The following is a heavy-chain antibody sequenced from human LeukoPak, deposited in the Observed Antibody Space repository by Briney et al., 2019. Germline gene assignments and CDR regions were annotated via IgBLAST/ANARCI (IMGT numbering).Heavy chain of an antibody. CDR2: IDPSDSYT. CDR3: ARHFYGDYAFDS. CDR1: GYSFTVYW. V-gene: IGHV5-10-1*01. D-gene: IGHD4-17*01. Sequence: GESLKISCKGSGYSFTVYWITWVRQMPGKGLEWMGTIDPSDSYTNYSPSFQGHVTISADKSINSAYLQWSSLKTSDNAIYYCARHFYGDYAFDSWGQGTLVTVSS. J-gene: IGHJ4*02.